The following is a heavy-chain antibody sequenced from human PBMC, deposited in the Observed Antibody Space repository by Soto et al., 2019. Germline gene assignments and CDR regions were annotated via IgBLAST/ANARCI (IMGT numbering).Heavy chain of an antibody. V-gene: IGHV3-21*01. CDR1: GFTFSTYS. J-gene: IGHJ6*02. CDR2: ISSRSDI. CDR3: AREYTAWPLAYGLDV. D-gene: IGHD2-2*02. Sequence: WGSLRLCCLGSGFTFSTYSINWFRQAPGKGLEWVSSISSRSDIYYADSVKGRFTISRDNAKNSVSLQMNSLRAEDTAVYYCAREYTAWPLAYGLDVWGQGTTVTVSS.